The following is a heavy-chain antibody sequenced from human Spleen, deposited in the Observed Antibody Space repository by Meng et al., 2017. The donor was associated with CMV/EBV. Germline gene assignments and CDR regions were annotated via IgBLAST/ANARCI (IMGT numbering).Heavy chain of an antibody. J-gene: IGHJ4*02. V-gene: IGHV1-18*04. D-gene: IGHD2-15*01. CDR1: GYTLNSYG. CDR2: VRAYSRDA. CDR3: ARASRVAVVLDFDY. Sequence: KVSGYTLNSYGRTWARQAHGEGLEWKGWVRAYSRDAKYAQKFQDRGTMTTDKTTSTAYMEMRSLRYDDTAVYYCARASRVAVVLDFDYWGQGSLVTVSS.